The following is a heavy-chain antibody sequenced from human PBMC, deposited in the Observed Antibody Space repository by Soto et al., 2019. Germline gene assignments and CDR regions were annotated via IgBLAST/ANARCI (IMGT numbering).Heavy chain of an antibody. CDR3: ARERNTGYDYSYYYGMDV. J-gene: IGHJ6*02. V-gene: IGHV3-30-3*01. CDR1: GFTFSPHA. Sequence: GGSLRLSCAASGFTFSPHAMHWVRQGPGKGLEWVAVISYEGSNKYYADSVKGRFTISRDNSKNTLYLQMNSLRAEDTAVYYCARERNTGYDYSYYYGMDVWGQGTTVT. CDR2: ISYEGSNK. D-gene: IGHD5-18*01.